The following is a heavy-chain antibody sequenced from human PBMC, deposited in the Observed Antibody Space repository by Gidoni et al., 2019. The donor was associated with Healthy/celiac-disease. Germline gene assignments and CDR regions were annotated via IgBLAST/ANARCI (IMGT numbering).Heavy chain of an antibody. CDR2: LWVDGSIN. CDR1: GFTFSSYG. CDR3: ASDCSGGSCY. J-gene: IGHJ4*02. V-gene: IGHV3-33*01. Sequence: VQLVESGGGVVQPGRSLRRSCAASGFTFSSYGMHGVRQAPGKGLEWGAVLWVDGSINYYADSVKARFTISRENSKNTLYLKMNSLRAEDPAVYYCASDCSGGSCYWGQGTLVTVSS. D-gene: IGHD2-15*01.